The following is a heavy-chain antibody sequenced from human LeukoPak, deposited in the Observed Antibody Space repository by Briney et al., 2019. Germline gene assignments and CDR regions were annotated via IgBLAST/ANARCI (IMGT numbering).Heavy chain of an antibody. D-gene: IGHD7-27*01. V-gene: IGHV5-51*01. CDR3: ARPNGGRLWAWYFDY. CDR2: IYPGDSDT. Sequence: GESLKISCKASGYSSATYWIGWVRQTPGKGLEWIGLIYPGDSDTRYSPSFQGQVTISADKSISSTSLQWRSLKASDTAMYYCARPNGGRLWAWYFDYWGQGTPVTVSS. CDR1: GYSSATYW. J-gene: IGHJ4*02.